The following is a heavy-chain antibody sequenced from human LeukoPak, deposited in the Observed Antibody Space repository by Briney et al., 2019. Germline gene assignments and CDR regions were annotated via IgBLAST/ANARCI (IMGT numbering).Heavy chain of an antibody. J-gene: IGHJ4*02. Sequence: PGASLILSYASAGCTFSKYWMLWVHKAPGKGLEIVSRINTDGTVTTYADSVKGRFTVSRDNADNTMFLQMNSVRDEDTAVYYCATKQWLAPPPDSWGQGTPVTVSS. CDR3: ATKQWLAPPPDS. D-gene: IGHD6-19*01. CDR1: GCTFSKYW. CDR2: INTDGTVT. V-gene: IGHV3-74*01.